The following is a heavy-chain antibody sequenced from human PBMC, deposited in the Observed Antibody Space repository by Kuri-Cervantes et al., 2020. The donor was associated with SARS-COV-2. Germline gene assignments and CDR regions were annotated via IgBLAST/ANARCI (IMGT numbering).Heavy chain of an antibody. D-gene: IGHD1-26*01. Sequence: GESLKISCAASGFTVSSNYMSWVRQAPGKGLEWVSNIGPSGTTKYYADSVKGRFTISRDNAKNSLYLQMSSLRAEDTAVYYCADWELLQLWGQGTLVTVSS. J-gene: IGHJ4*02. CDR2: IGPSGTTK. CDR1: GFTVSSNY. V-gene: IGHV3-11*04. CDR3: ADWELLQL.